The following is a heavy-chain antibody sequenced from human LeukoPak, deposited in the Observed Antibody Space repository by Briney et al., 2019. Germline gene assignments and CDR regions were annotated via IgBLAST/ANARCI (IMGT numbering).Heavy chain of an antibody. D-gene: IGHD6-13*01. V-gene: IGHV4-34*01. Sequence: AETLSLTCAVYGGSFSGYYWSWIRQPPGKGLEWIGEINHSGSTNYNPSLKSRVTISVDTSKNQFSLKLSSVTAADTAVYYCARVAAAGGWFDPWGQGTLVTVSS. CDR3: ARVAAAGGWFDP. CDR2: INHSGST. J-gene: IGHJ5*02. CDR1: GGSFSGYY.